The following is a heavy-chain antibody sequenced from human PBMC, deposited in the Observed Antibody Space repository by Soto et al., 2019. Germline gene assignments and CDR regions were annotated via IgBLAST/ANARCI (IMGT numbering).Heavy chain of an antibody. J-gene: IGHJ4*02. V-gene: IGHV4-34*01. Sequence: SETLSLTCAVSGGSFSGFFCGWSRQPPGKGLEWIGEVNHGGSTNYNPSLKSRVTISSDTSKNHFSLTLRSVTAADTAVYYCARAAVAAGGPFDKWGQGALVTVSS. CDR3: ARAAVAAGGPFDK. CDR2: VNHGGST. CDR1: GGSFSGFF. D-gene: IGHD2-15*01.